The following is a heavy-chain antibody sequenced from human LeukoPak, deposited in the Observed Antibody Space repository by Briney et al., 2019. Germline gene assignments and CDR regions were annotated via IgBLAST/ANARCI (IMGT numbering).Heavy chain of an antibody. CDR3: ARQHSPLGYSSSWYRRYWYFDL. D-gene: IGHD6-13*01. J-gene: IGHJ2*01. CDR2: INHSGST. CDR1: GGSFSGYY. Sequence: PSETLSLTCAVYGGSFSGYYWSWIRQPPGKGLEWIGEINHSGSTNYNPSLKSRVTISVDTSKNQFSLKLSSVTAAGTAVYYCARQHSPLGYSSSWYRRYWYFDLWGRGTLVTVSS. V-gene: IGHV4-34*01.